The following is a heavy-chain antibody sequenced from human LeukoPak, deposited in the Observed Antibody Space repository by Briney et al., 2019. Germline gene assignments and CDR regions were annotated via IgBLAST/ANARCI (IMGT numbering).Heavy chain of an antibody. V-gene: IGHV1-2*06. CDR3: ARGLIWYSSSWYGGEYLQE. CDR1: GYTFTGYY. CDR2: LNPSRGDT. J-gene: IGHJ1*01. Sequence: GASVKVSCKASGYTFTGYYMHWVRQAPGQGLEWMGLLNPSRGDTIYARKFQGRVTMTRDSSMSTGYVELNSLRYDDTAVYYCARGLIWYSSSWYGGEYLQEWGQGTLVTVSS. D-gene: IGHD6-13*01.